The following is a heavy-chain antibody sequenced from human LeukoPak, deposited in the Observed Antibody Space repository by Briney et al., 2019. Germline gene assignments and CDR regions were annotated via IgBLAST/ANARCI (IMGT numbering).Heavy chain of an antibody. CDR3: ARDYYFDY. V-gene: IGHV3-64*01. Sequence: PGGSLRFSCAASGFTFSSYAMHWVRQAPGKGLEYVSAISSNGGSTYYANSVKGRFTISRDNSKSTLYLQMGSLRAEDMAVYYCARDYYFDYWGQGTLVTVSS. CDR1: GFTFSSYA. CDR2: ISSNGGST. J-gene: IGHJ4*02.